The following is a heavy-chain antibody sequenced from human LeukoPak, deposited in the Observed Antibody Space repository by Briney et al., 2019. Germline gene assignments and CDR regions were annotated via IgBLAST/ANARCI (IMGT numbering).Heavy chain of an antibody. V-gene: IGHV1-69*05. CDR3: ARAHPNGGNLHAWFDP. CDR1: GGTLSSYA. J-gene: IGHJ5*02. CDR2: IIPIFGTA. Sequence: SVNVFCKASGGTLSSYAISWVRQAPGQGLEWMGGIIPIFGTANYAQTFQGRVTITTDESTSTAYMELSSLRSEDTAVYYCARAHPNGGNLHAWFDPWGQGTLVTVSS. D-gene: IGHD4-23*01.